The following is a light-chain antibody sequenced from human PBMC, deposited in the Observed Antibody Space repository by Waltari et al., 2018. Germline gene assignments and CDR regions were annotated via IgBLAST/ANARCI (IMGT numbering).Light chain of an antibody. CDR1: QTILYSSNNKNY. V-gene: IGKV4-1*01. J-gene: IGKJ5*01. CDR3: HQYYIPPLT. CDR2: WAA. Sequence: DIVVTQSPESLAVSLGERATINCKSSQTILYSSNNKNYLGWYQQKPGQHPKLLISWAATRESGVPDRFSGSGSGTDFTLTISSLQAEDVAVYYCHQYYIPPLTFGQGTRLEIK.